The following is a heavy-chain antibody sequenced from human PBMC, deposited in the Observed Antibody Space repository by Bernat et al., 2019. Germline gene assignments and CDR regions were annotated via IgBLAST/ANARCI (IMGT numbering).Heavy chain of an antibody. CDR3: VTERSGCFDS. D-gene: IGHD3-3*01. J-gene: IGHJ4*02. CDR1: GFSLSDAW. CDR2: SKRKTDGGTI. Sequence: EVQLVETGGGLIQPGGSLRLSCAASGFSLSDAWMNWVRQDPGKGLEWVGLSKRKTDGGTIDYAAPVKGRFTISRDDSNNMLFLQMNSLKTEDTAVYYCVTERSGCFDSWGQGTLVTVSS. V-gene: IGHV3-15*07.